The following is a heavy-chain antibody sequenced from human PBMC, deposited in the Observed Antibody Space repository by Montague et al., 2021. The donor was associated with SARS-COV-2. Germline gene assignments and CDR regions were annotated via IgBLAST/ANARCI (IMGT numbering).Heavy chain of an antibody. D-gene: IGHD3-9*01. V-gene: IGHV2-70*20. J-gene: IGHJ4*02. Sequence: VKPTQTLTLTCTFSGFSLSTSGMCVSWVRQPPGKALEWLALIDWDDNKFYSTSLKTRLTIFKDTSKNQVVLTMTNVDPVDTATYYCARSLYDVLTGYYLPFDYWGQGTLVSVSS. CDR3: ARSLYDVLTGYYLPFDY. CDR1: GFSLSTSGMC. CDR2: IDWDDNK.